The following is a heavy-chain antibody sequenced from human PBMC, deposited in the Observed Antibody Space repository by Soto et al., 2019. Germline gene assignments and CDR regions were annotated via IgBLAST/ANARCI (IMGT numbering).Heavy chain of an antibody. Sequence: QVQLQESGPGLVKPSGTLSLTCAVSGDSVTSNVWWSWVRQPPGKGLEWIGEAYYNGLTDYNPSLKSRVTMSVDTSKNEFSLKLTSLTAADTAIYYCARDAAVPGESDRFDYWGQGTLVTVSS. J-gene: IGHJ4*02. CDR2: AYYNGLT. CDR3: ARDAAVPGESDRFDY. V-gene: IGHV4-4*02. CDR1: GDSVTSNVW. D-gene: IGHD6-19*01.